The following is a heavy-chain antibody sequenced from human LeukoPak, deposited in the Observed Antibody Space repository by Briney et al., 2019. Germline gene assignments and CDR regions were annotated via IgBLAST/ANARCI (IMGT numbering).Heavy chain of an antibody. CDR1: GGSISSGSYY. CDR3: ARVGTPDCSSTSCYPLYYYYMDV. CDR2: IYTSGST. J-gene: IGHJ6*03. V-gene: IGHV4-61*02. D-gene: IGHD2-2*01. Sequence: PSQTLSLTCTVSGGSISSGSYYWSWIRQPAGKGLEWIGRIYTSGSTNYNPSLKSRVTISVDTSKNQFSLKLSSVTAADTAVYYCARVGTPDCSSTSCYPLYYYYMDVWGKGTTVTVSS.